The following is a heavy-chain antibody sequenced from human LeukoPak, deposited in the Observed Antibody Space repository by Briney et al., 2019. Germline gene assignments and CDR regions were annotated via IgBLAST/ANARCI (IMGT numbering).Heavy chain of an antibody. CDR2: IYYSGST. CDR3: ARVGLLMGMVRAFDI. Sequence: MSSETLSLTCTVSGGSISSGDYYWSWIRQPPGKGLEWIGYIYYSGSTYYNPSLKSRVTISVDSSKNQFSLKLSSVTAADTAVYYCARVGLLMGMVRAFDIWGQGTMVTVSS. CDR1: GGSISSGDYY. V-gene: IGHV4-30-4*08. D-gene: IGHD5-18*01. J-gene: IGHJ3*02.